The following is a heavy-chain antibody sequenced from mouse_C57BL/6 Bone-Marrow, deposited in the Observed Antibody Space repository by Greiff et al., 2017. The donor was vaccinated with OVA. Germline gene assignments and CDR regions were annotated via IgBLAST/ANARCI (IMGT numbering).Heavy chain of an antibody. CDR1: GYTFTDYY. J-gene: IGHJ2*01. CDR2: INPYNGGT. V-gene: IGHV1-19*01. Sequence: VQLQQSGPVLVKPGASVKMSCKASGYTFTDYYMNWVKQSHGKSLEWIGVINPYNGGTSYNQKFKGKATLTVDKSSSTAYMELNSLTSEDSAVYYCARSDYVHYYLDYWGQGTTLTVSS. CDR3: ARSDYVHYYLDY. D-gene: IGHD2-4*01.